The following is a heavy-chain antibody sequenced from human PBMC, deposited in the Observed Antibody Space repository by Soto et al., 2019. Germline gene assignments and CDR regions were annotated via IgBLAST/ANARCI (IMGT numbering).Heavy chain of an antibody. J-gene: IGHJ6*02. V-gene: IGHV4-34*01. Sequence: SETLSLTCAVYGGSFSGYYWSWIRQPPGKGLEWIGEINHSGRTNYNPSLKSRVTITLDTYKNQFSLKLSSVTAADTAVYYCARVGYCSGGSCSPHYGMNVWGQGTTVTVSS. CDR1: GGSFSGYY. CDR2: INHSGRT. CDR3: ARVGYCSGGSCSPHYGMNV. D-gene: IGHD2-15*01.